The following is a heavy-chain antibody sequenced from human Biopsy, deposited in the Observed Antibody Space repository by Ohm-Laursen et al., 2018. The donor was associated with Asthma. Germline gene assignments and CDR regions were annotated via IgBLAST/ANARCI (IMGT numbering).Heavy chain of an antibody. Sequence: GASVKVSCNASGYTFISYAIHWVRQAPGQRLEWMGWINAGNGNTKYSQKVQGRVTITRDTSASTAYMDLSSLRSEDTAVYYSARTYYDFLTGQVNDAFAMWGQGTMVTVSS. J-gene: IGHJ3*02. V-gene: IGHV1-3*01. D-gene: IGHD3-9*01. CDR2: INAGNGNT. CDR1: GYTFISYA. CDR3: ARTYYDFLTGQVNDAFAM.